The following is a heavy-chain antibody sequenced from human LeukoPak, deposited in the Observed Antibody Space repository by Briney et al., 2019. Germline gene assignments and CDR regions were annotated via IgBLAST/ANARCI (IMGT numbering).Heavy chain of an antibody. CDR1: GGTFSNYA. V-gene: IGHV1-69*13. CDR2: IIPIFGTA. Sequence: SVKVSCKASGGTFSNYAISWVRQAPGQGLEWMGGIIPIFGTASYAQKFQGRVTITADESTSTAYMELSSLRSEDKAVYYCARDLGDSFDYWGQGTLVTVSS. CDR3: ARDLGDSFDY. J-gene: IGHJ4*02. D-gene: IGHD3-10*01.